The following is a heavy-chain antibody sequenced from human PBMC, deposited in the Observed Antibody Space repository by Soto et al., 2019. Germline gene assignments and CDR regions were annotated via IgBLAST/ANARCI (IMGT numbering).Heavy chain of an antibody. CDR3: ARDRNIAAAGIGYYFDY. D-gene: IGHD6-13*01. Sequence: GGSLRLSCAASGFTFSSYSMNWVRQAPGKGLEWVSYISSSSSTIYYADSVKGRFTISRDNAKNSLYLQMNSLRDEDTAVYYCARDRNIAAAGIGYYFDYWGQGTLVTVSS. CDR2: ISSSSSTI. CDR1: GFTFSSYS. V-gene: IGHV3-48*02. J-gene: IGHJ4*02.